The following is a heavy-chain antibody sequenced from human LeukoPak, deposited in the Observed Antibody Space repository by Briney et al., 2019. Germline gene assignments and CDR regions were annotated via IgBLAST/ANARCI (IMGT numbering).Heavy chain of an antibody. D-gene: IGHD3-3*01. Sequence: PSETLSLTCAVYGGSFSGYYWSWIRQPPGKGLEWIGEINHSGSTNYNPSLKSRVTISVDTSKNQFSLKLSSVTAADTAVYYCARGVTIFGGNWFDPWGQGTLVTVSS. J-gene: IGHJ5*02. CDR2: INHSGST. CDR1: GGSFSGYY. V-gene: IGHV4-34*01. CDR3: ARGVTIFGGNWFDP.